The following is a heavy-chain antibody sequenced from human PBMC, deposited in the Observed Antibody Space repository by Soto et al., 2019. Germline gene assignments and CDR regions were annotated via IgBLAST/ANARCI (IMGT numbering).Heavy chain of an antibody. J-gene: IGHJ4*02. V-gene: IGHV3-30-3*01. Sequence: QVQLVESGGGVVQPGRSLRLSCAASGFTFSSCAMHWVRQAPGKGLEWVAVISYDGSNKYYADSEKGRFTVSRDNSKNTLYLQVNSLRAEDTAVHYCARDKRDLRFLEWSYYFDYWGQGTLVTVSS. CDR1: GFTFSSCA. CDR2: ISYDGSNK. CDR3: ARDKRDLRFLEWSYYFDY. D-gene: IGHD3-3*01.